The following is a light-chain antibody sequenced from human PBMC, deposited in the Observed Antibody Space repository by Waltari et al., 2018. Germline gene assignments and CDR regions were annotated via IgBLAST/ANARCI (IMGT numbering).Light chain of an antibody. Sequence: EIVLTQSPGTLYLSPGERATLPCRASQSVSSSYLAWYQQKRGQAPRLLNYGATIRATGIPDRFSGSGSGTDFTLTISRLEPEDFAVYYCQQYGTSPFTFGPGTKVDIK. J-gene: IGKJ3*01. CDR3: QQYGTSPFT. V-gene: IGKV3-20*01. CDR1: QSVSSSY. CDR2: GAT.